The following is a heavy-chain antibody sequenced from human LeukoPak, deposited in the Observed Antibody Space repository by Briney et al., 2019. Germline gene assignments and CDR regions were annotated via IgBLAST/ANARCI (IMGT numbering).Heavy chain of an antibody. CDR3: GRAGSVEYTFGPGNLDY. CDR1: GFDFSSYG. V-gene: IGHV3-21*01. J-gene: IGHJ4*02. Sequence: GGSLRLSCAASGFDFSSYGMSWGRQAPGKGLEWVSSISSDSSYIFYADSVKGRFTISRDNAKNSLYLQMSSLRAEDTAVYYCGRAGSVEYTFGPGNLDYWGQGTLVTVSS. D-gene: IGHD5-18*01. CDR2: ISSDSSYI.